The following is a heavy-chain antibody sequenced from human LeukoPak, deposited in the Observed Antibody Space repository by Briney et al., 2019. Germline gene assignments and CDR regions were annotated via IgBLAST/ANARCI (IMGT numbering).Heavy chain of an antibody. CDR2: FYSGGTT. CDR1: GFTVSSNY. CDR3: ARVGAVQVDAFDI. V-gene: IGHV3-53*01. Sequence: GGSLGLSCAASGFTVSSNYMSWVRQAPGKGLEWVSVFYSGGTTYYADSVKGRFTISRDNSKNTLYLQMNSLRAEDTAVYYCARVGAVQVDAFDIWGQGTMVTVSS. D-gene: IGHD1-1*01. J-gene: IGHJ3*02.